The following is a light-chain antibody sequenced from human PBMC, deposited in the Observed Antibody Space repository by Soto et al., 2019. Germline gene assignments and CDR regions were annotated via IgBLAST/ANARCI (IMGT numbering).Light chain of an antibody. J-gene: IGKJ4*01. CDR3: QQSYSTPT. Sequence: DIQMTQSPSTLSASVGGRVTITCRASQSISIYLNWYQQKPGKAPILLVYAGSSLQGGVPSRFGGSGSGTDFTLTITSLQPEDFATYYCQQSYSTPTFGGGTKVEIK. CDR2: AGS. V-gene: IGKV1-39*01. CDR1: QSISIY.